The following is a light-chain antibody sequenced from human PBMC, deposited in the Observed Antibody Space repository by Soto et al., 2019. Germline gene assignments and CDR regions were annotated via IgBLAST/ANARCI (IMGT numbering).Light chain of an antibody. J-gene: IGKJ4*01. V-gene: IGKV3-20*01. CDR1: QSVGNNY. CDR2: DAS. Sequence: EIVLTQSPGTLSLSPGEGATLSCRASQSVGNNYLAWYQQKPGQAPRFLMYDASTRATGIPDRFSGSGSGTDLTLTISRLESEDFAVYYCQQYGRTPLTFGGGTKVEIK. CDR3: QQYGRTPLT.